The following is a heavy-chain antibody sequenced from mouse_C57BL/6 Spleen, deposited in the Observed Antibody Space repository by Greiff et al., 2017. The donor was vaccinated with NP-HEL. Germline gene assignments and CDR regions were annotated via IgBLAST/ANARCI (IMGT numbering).Heavy chain of an antibody. Sequence: EVQLQESGPGLVKPSQSLSLTCSVTGYSITSGYYWNWIRQFPGNKLEWMGYISYDGSNNYNPSLKNRISITRDTSKNQFFLKLNSVTTEDTATYYCARGEGTVVAHYYAMDYWGQGTSVTVSS. CDR3: ARGEGTVVAHYYAMDY. D-gene: IGHD1-1*01. J-gene: IGHJ4*01. CDR1: GYSITSGYY. CDR2: ISYDGSN. V-gene: IGHV3-6*01.